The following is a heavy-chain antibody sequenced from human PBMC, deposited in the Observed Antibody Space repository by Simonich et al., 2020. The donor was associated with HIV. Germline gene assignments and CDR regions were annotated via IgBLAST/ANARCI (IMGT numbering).Heavy chain of an antibody. V-gene: IGHV1-18*01. Sequence: QVQLVQSGAEVKKPGASVKVSCKASGYTYINYGINWVRQAPGQGLEWMGWISAYSITTKYAQKLQGRVIMTTDSSTNTAYMELRNLRSDDTAVYYCARHRVPDYWGQGTLVTVSS. CDR3: ARHRVPDY. J-gene: IGHJ4*02. CDR1: GYTYINYG. CDR2: ISAYSITT. D-gene: IGHD3-10*01.